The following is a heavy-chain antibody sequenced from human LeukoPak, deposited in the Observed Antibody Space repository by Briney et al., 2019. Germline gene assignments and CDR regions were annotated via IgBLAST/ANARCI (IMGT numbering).Heavy chain of an antibody. D-gene: IGHD6-13*01. CDR3: ARDIDTAAGTGDAFDI. V-gene: IGHV3-7*03. Sequence: GGSLRLSCAASGFTLSSYWMSWVRQAPGKGLEWVANIKQDGSEKYYVDSVKGRFTISRDNAKNSLYLQMNSLRAEDTAVYYCARDIDTAAGTGDAFDIWGQGTMVTVSS. CDR1: GFTLSSYW. J-gene: IGHJ3*02. CDR2: IKQDGSEK.